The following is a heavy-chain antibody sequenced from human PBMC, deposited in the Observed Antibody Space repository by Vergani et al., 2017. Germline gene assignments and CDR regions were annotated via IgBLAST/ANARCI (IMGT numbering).Heavy chain of an antibody. J-gene: IGHJ1*01. D-gene: IGHD6-13*01. V-gene: IGHV1-2*02. CDR2: INPNSGGT. CDR3: ARLDAAAGTRYQYFQH. CDR1: GYTFTGYY. Sequence: QVQLVQSGAEVKKPGASVKVSCKASGYTFTGYYMHWVRQAPGQGLEWMGWINPNSGGTNYAQKFQGRVTMTRDTSISTAYMELSRLRSDDTAVYYCARLDAAAGTRYQYFQHWGQGTLVTVSS.